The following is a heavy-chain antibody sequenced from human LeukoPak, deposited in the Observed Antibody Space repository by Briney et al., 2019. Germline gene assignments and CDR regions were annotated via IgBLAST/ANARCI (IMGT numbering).Heavy chain of an antibody. V-gene: IGHV4-39*01. J-gene: IGHJ3*02. CDR3: ATHRNYYDSDAFDM. CDR1: GGSISSSSYY. CDR2: IYYSGST. D-gene: IGHD3-22*01. Sequence: SETLSLTCTVSGGSISSSSYYWGWIRQPPGRGLEWIGSIYYSGSTYYNPSLKSRVTISVDTSKNQFSLKLSSVTAADTAVYYCATHRNYYDSDAFDMWGQGTMVTVSS.